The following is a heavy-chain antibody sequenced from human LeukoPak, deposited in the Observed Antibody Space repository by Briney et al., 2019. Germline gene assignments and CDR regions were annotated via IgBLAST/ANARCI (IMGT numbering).Heavy chain of an antibody. CDR1: GGSISSGGYY. D-gene: IGHD3-3*01. CDR3: ARDNDFWSGYTAFGI. Sequence: PSETLSLTCTVSGGSISSGGYYWSWIRQHPGKGLEWIGYIYYSGSTYYNPSLKSRVAISVDTSKNQFSLKLSSVTAADTAVYYCARDNDFWSGYTAFGIWGQGTMVTVSS. CDR2: IYYSGST. J-gene: IGHJ3*02. V-gene: IGHV4-31*03.